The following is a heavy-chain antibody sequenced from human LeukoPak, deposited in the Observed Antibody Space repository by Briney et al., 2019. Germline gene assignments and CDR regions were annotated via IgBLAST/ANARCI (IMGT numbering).Heavy chain of an antibody. V-gene: IGHV3-23*01. J-gene: IGHJ4*02. D-gene: IGHD3-10*01. Sequence: PGGSLRLSCAASGFTFSSYGMSWVRQAPGKGLEWVSTISGSSGSTYYADSVKGRFTISRDNSKNTLYLQMNSLRAEDTAVYYCAKGMVRGVLDYWGQGTLVTVSS. CDR1: GFTFSSYG. CDR2: ISGSSGST. CDR3: AKGMVRGVLDY.